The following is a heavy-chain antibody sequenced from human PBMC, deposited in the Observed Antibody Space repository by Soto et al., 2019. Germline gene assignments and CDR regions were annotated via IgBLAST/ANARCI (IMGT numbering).Heavy chain of an antibody. V-gene: IGHV3-30-3*01. Sequence: QVQLVESGGGVVQPGRSLRLSCAASGFTFSSYAMHWVRQAPGKGLEWVAVISYDGSHKYYADSVKGRFTISRDNSKNTLYLQMNSLRAEDTAVYYCARARNCWYYDYWGQGTLVTVSS. CDR2: ISYDGSHK. CDR3: ARARNCWYYDY. J-gene: IGHJ4*02. CDR1: GFTFSSYA. D-gene: IGHD2-21*01.